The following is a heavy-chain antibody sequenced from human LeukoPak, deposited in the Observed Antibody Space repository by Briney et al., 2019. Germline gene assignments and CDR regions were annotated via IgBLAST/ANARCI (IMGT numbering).Heavy chain of an antibody. CDR2: ISSNGGST. CDR1: GFTFSSYA. Sequence: PGGSLRLSCAASGFTFSSYAMHWVRQAPGKGLEYVSAISSNGGSTYYANSVKGRFTISRDNSKNTLYLQMGSLRAEDMAVYYCARDHYDSSGYYPFDYWGQGTLVTVSS. V-gene: IGHV3-64*01. CDR3: ARDHYDSSGYYPFDY. J-gene: IGHJ4*02. D-gene: IGHD3-22*01.